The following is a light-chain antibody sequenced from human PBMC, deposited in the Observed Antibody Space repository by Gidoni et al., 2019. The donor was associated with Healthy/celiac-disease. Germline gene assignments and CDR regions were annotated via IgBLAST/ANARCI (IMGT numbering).Light chain of an antibody. CDR2: GAS. CDR1: QSVSSSY. V-gene: IGKV3-20*01. Sequence: ELVLTQSPDTLSLSPGERATLSCRTSQSVSSSYLAWYQQKPGQSPRPLIYGASSRATGIPDRFSGSGSGTDFTLTISRLEPEDFAVYYCQQYGSSPWYTFGQGTKLEIK. CDR3: QQYGSSPWYT. J-gene: IGKJ2*01.